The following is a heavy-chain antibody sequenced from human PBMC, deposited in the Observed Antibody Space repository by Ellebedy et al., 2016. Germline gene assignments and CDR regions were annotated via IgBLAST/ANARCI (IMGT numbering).Heavy chain of an antibody. D-gene: IGHD2/OR15-2a*01. V-gene: IGHV4-59*01. Sequence: AETLSLTXTVSGGYISSYYWSWIRQPPGKGLEWIGYIYSSGTTVYSPSLKSRVTISIDTSKNQSSLKLSSVTAADAAVYYCASLKGEYVDYGFDVWGQGTMVTVSS. CDR2: IYSSGTT. J-gene: IGHJ6*02. CDR3: ASLKGEYVDYGFDV. CDR1: GGYISSYY.